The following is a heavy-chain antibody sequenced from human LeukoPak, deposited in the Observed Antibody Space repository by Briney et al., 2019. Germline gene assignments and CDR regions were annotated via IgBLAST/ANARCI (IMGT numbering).Heavy chain of an antibody. CDR1: GFTFSSYG. D-gene: IGHD6-13*01. V-gene: IGHV3-30*18. CDR3: AKDPDGSSCP. J-gene: IGHJ4*02. CDR2: ISYDGSNK. Sequence: GRSLRLSCAASGFTFSSYGMHWVRQAPGKGLEWVAVISYDGSNKYYADSVKGRFTISRDNSKNTLYLQMNSLRAEDTAVYYCAKDPDGSSCPWGQGTLVTVSS.